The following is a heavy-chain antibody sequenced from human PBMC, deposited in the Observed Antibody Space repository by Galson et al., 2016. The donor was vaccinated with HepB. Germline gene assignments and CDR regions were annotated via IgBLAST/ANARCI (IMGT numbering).Heavy chain of an antibody. CDR1: GFTFSAYT. CDR2: ISSDINTK. Sequence: SLRLSCADSGFTFSAYTLHWIRQAPGRGLEWVSTISSDINTKHYRDSVKGRFTISRDNSKNTVVLQMNSLRPDDTAVYYCARGLGSGPGVEWVLVGWGQGTLVTVSS. V-gene: IGHV3-30-3*01. CDR3: ARGLGSGPGVEWVLVG. J-gene: IGHJ4*02. D-gene: IGHD1-26*01.